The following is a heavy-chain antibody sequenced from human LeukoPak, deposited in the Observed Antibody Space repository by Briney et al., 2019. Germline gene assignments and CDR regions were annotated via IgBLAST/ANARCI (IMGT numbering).Heavy chain of an antibody. CDR3: AKDVRGGLDY. Sequence: GRSLRLSCAASGFTFSSYGIHWVRQAPGKGLEWVAVISYDGSNIYYADSVKGRFTISRDNSKNTLYLQMNSLRAEDMAVYYCAKDVRGGLDYWGQGTQVTVSS. CDR2: ISYDGSNI. CDR1: GFTFSSYG. J-gene: IGHJ4*02. V-gene: IGHV3-30*18. D-gene: IGHD3-16*01.